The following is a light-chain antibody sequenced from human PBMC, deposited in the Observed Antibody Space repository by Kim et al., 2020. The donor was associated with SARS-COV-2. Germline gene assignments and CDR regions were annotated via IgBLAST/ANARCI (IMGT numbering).Light chain of an antibody. V-gene: IGKV3-15*01. CDR3: QQYNNWPYT. CDR2: AAS. J-gene: IGKJ2*01. Sequence: SVPPGERATLSCRASQSVTTNLAWYQQKPGQAPRLLMYAASTRATGFPARFSGSGSGTEFTLTIRSLQSEDFAVYSCQQYNNWPYTFGQGTKLEI. CDR1: QSVTTN.